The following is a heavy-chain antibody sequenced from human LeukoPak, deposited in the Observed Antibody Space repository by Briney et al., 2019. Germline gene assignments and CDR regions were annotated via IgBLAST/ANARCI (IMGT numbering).Heavy chain of an antibody. CDR3: AKSRSGSKDQGAFDI. J-gene: IGHJ3*02. D-gene: IGHD3-22*01. CDR1: GFTFSTYA. CDR2: IGCSDGST. V-gene: IGHV3-23*01. Sequence: GGSLRLSCAASGFTFSTYAMSWVRQAPGKGLEWVSAIGCSDGSTYYADSVKGRFTISRDNSKNTLYLQMNSLRAEDTAVYYCAKSRSGSKDQGAFDIWGQGTMVTDSS.